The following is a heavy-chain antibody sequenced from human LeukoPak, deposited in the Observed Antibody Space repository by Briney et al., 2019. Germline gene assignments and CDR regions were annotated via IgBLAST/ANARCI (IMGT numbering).Heavy chain of an antibody. V-gene: IGHV3-48*03. D-gene: IGHD1-1*01. CDR1: GFTFSSCE. CDR2: ISSSGSTI. CDR3: AREGVRSFDY. Sequence: GGSLRLSCAASGFTFSSCEMNWVRQAPGKGLEWVSYISSSGSTIYYADSVKGRFTISRDNAKNSLYLQMNSLRAEDTAVYYCAREGVRSFDYWGQGTLVTVSS. J-gene: IGHJ4*02.